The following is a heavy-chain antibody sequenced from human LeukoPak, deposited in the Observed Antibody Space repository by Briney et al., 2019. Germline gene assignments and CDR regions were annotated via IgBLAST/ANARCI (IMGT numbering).Heavy chain of an antibody. CDR3: AGEKELLWFGEWLQYYYYGMDV. J-gene: IGHJ6*02. CDR2: INTNTGNP. CDR1: GYTFTSYA. D-gene: IGHD3-10*01. Sequence: ASVKVYCKASGYTFTSYAMNWVRQAPGQGLEWMGWINTNTGNPTYAQGFTGRFVFSLDTSVSTAYLQISSLKAEDTAVYYCAGEKELLWFGEWLQYYYYGMDVWGQGTTVTVSS. V-gene: IGHV7-4-1*02.